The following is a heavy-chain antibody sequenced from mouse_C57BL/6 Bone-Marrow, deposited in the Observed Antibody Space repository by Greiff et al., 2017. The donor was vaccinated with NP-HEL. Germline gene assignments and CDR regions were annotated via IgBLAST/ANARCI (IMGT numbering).Heavy chain of an antibody. V-gene: IGHV6-6*01. J-gene: IGHJ2*01. Sequence: EVKLVESGGGLVQPGGSMKLSCAASGFTFSDAWMDWVRQSPEKGLEWVAEIRNKANNHATYYAESGKGRLTISRDDTKSSVYLQMNSLRAEDPCIYYCTRWSSGPFDYWGQGTTLTVSS. CDR3: TRWSSGPFDY. CDR1: GFTFSDAW. D-gene: IGHD3-2*02. CDR2: IRNKANNHAT.